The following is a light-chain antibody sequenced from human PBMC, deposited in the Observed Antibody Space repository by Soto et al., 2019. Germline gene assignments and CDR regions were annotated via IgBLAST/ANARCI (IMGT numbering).Light chain of an antibody. CDR1: QNINNY. J-gene: IGKJ1*01. V-gene: IGKV1-39*01. CDR2: SAS. Sequence: DIPMTQSPSSLSASVGDRVTITCRTSQNINNYLNWYQQKPGRAPKLLIYSASRLQNGVPSRFSGSGSGTDFALTITSLQTEDFATYYCHQSYSTWTFGQGTMVEIK. CDR3: HQSYSTWT.